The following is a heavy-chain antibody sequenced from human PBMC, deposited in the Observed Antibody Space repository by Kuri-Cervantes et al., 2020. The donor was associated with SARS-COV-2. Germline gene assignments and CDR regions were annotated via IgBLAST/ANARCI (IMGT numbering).Heavy chain of an antibody. V-gene: IGHV3-69-1*01. Sequence: GESLKISCAASGFTFSDYYMNWVRQAPGKGLEWVSSISSSSTIYYADSVKGRFTISGDNAKNSLYLQMNSLRAEDTAVYYCAIGRGVRGVPLGQFDYWGQGTLVTVSS. D-gene: IGHD3-10*01. J-gene: IGHJ4*02. CDR1: GFTFSDYY. CDR3: AIGRGVRGVPLGQFDY. CDR2: ISSSSTI.